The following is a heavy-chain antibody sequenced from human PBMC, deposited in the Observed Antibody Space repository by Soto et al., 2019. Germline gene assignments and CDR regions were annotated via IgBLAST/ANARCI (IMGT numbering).Heavy chain of an antibody. CDR1: GGSISSSSYY. D-gene: IGHD6-19*01. J-gene: IGHJ4*02. CDR2: IYYSGST. CDR3: ARQVEGIAVA. Sequence: SETLSLTCTVSGGSISSSSYYWGWIRQPPGKGLEWIGSIYYSGSTYYNPSLKSRVTISVDTSKNQFSLKLSSVTAADTAVYYCARQVEGIAVAWGQGTLVTVSS. V-gene: IGHV4-39*01.